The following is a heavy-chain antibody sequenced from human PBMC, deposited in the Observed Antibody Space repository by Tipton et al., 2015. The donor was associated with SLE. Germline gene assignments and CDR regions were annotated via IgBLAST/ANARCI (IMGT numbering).Heavy chain of an antibody. CDR3: ARGGGNDCSSTSCYPYYYYMDV. V-gene: IGHV1-18*01. CDR1: GYTFTSYG. J-gene: IGHJ6*03. Sequence: QSGPEVRKPGASVKVSCKASGYTFTSYGISGVRQAPGQGLEWMGWISAYNGNTNYAQKLQGRVTMTTDTSTSTAYMELRSLRSDDTAVYYCARGGGNDCSSTSCYPYYYYMDVWGKGTTVTVSS. CDR2: ISAYNGNT. D-gene: IGHD2-2*01.